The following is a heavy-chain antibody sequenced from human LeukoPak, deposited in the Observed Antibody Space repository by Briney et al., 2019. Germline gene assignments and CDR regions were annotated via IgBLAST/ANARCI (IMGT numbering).Heavy chain of an antibody. V-gene: IGHV4-4*07. J-gene: IGHJ6*02. CDR1: GGSISDCY. Sequence: SSDTLSLMCTASGGSISDCYGSWIRQPAGKGLEWIGRFYSSGYTNSNPSLKSRVTMSVDTSKNQFSLKLSSVTAADTALYYCARVGDFGSGSYQYAVDVWGQGTTVTVSS. CDR3: ARVGDFGSGSYQYAVDV. CDR2: FYSSGYT. D-gene: IGHD3-10*01.